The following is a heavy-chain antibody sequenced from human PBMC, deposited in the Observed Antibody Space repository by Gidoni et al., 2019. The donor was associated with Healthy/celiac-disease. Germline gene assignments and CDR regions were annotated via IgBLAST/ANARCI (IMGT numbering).Heavy chain of an antibody. D-gene: IGHD2-15*01. V-gene: IGHV3-23*01. CDR3: AKVRPSYCSGGSCYPDFDY. J-gene: IGHJ4*02. CDR1: GFNFTSYA. Sequence: EVQLLESGGGLVQPGGSLRLSCPASGFNFTSYAMSWVRQSPGKGLEWVSAISGIGGSTYYADSVKGRFTISRDNSKNTLYLQMNSLRAEDTAVYYCAKVRPSYCSGGSCYPDFDYWGQGTLVTVSS. CDR2: ISGIGGST.